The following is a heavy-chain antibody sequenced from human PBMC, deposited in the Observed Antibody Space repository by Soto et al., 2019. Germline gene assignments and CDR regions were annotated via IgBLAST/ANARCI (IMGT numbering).Heavy chain of an antibody. D-gene: IGHD5-12*01. Sequence: LRLSCAASGFTFSGSAMHWVRQASGKGLEWVGRIRSKANSYATAYAASVKGRFTISRDDSKNTAYLQMNSLKTEDTAVYYCTNGYSGYDWGYWGQGTLVTVSS. J-gene: IGHJ4*02. CDR3: TNGYSGYDWGY. V-gene: IGHV3-73*01. CDR1: GFTFSGSA. CDR2: IRSKANSYAT.